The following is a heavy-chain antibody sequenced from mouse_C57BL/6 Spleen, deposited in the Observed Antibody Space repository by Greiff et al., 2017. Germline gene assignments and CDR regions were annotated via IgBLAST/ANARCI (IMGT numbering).Heavy chain of an antibody. V-gene: IGHV10-1*01. Sequence: EAGGGLVQPKGSLKLSCAASGFSFNTYAMNWVRQAPGKGLEWVARIRSKSNNYATYYADSVKDRFTISRDDSESMLYLQMNNLKTEDTAMYYCVRHYYGSSGYYAMDYWGQGTSVTVSS. CDR2: IRSKSNNYAT. D-gene: IGHD1-1*01. CDR1: GFSFNTYA. CDR3: VRHYYGSSGYYAMDY. J-gene: IGHJ4*01.